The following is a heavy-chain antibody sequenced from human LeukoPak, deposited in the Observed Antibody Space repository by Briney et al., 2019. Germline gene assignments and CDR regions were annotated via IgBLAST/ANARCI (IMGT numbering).Heavy chain of an antibody. CDR1: GFTFSSYA. J-gene: IGHJ6*03. CDR2: ISYDGSNK. CDR3: ARGDRLGYCSSTSCSPPGAYYYYYYMDV. Sequence: PGRSLRLSCAASGFTFSSYAMHWVRQAPGKGLEWVAVISYDGSNKYYADSVKGRFTISRDNSKNTLYLQMNSLRAEDTAVYYCARGDRLGYCSSTSCSPPGAYYYYYYMDVWGKGTTVTVSS. V-gene: IGHV3-30*01. D-gene: IGHD2-2*01.